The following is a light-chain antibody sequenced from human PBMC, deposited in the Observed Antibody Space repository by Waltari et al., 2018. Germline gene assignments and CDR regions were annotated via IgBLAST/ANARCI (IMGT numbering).Light chain of an antibody. J-gene: IGLJ3*02. CDR1: SSDVGGYNY. V-gene: IGLV2-14*01. Sequence: QSALTQPASVSGSPGQSITISCTGTSSDVGGYNYVSWYQHLPGTPPKVMIYEVNNRPSGVSNRFSGSKSGNTASLTISGLQAEDEADYYCTSPTSSRTWVFGGGTKLTVL. CDR2: EVN. CDR3: TSPTSSRTWV.